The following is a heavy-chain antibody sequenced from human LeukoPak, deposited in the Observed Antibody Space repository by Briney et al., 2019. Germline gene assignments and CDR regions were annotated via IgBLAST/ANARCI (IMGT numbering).Heavy chain of an antibody. J-gene: IGHJ3*02. CDR3: GRPNYDSGGYAHHDAFDI. Sequence: SQTLSLTCTVSGGSISSGDYYWSWIRQPPGKGLEWIGYIYYSGSTYYNPSLKSRVTISVDTSKNQFSLKLSSVTAADTAVYYCGRPNYDSGGYAHHDAFDIWGQGTMVTVSS. V-gene: IGHV4-30-4*01. CDR2: IYYSGST. D-gene: IGHD3-22*01. CDR1: GGSISSGDYY.